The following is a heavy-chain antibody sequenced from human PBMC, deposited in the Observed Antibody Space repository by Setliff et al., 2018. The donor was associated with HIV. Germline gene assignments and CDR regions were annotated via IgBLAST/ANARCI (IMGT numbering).Heavy chain of an antibody. CDR1: GGTFSNYA. CDR3: ARDVRDGFEEWFSTLDDGMDV. CDR2: VIPIFDKT. V-gene: IGHV1-69*13. J-gene: IGHJ6*02. Sequence: SVKVSCKSSGGTFSNYAFSWVRQAPAQGLEWMGGVIPIFDKTSYAQKFQGRVTITADEATNTVFMELSNLRSDDTAVYYCARDVRDGFEEWFSTLDDGMDVWGQGAMVTVSS. D-gene: IGHD3-3*01.